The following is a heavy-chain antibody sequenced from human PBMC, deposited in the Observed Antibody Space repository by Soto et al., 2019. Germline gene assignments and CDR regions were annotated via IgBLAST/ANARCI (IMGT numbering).Heavy chain of an antibody. V-gene: IGHV4-39*01. CDR2: IYYSGST. CDR1: GGSISSSSYY. J-gene: IGHJ6*02. CDR3: ASPQITYSREHHYGMGV. Sequence: QLQLQESGPGLVKPSETLSLTCTVSGGSISSSSYYWGWIRQPPGKGLEWIGSIYYSGSTYYNPSLKXRXTXSXXTSKNQFSLTLSSVTAADTAVYYCASPQITYSREHHYGMGVWGQGTTVTVSS. D-gene: IGHD4-4*01.